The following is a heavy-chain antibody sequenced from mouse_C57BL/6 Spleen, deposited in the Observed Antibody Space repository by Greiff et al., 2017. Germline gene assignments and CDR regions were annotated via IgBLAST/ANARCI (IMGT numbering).Heavy chain of an antibody. J-gene: IGHJ3*01. CDR2: IKPNNGGT. CDR1: GYTFTDYN. CDR3: ARRGHYDYDSWFAY. Sequence: DVKLQESGPELVKPGASVKIPCKASGYTFTDYNMDWVKQSHGKSLEWIGDIKPNNGGTIYNQTFKGKATLTVDKPSRTSYMVLRSLTSEDTAVYYCARRGHYDYDSWFAYWGQGTLVTVAA. D-gene: IGHD2-4*01. V-gene: IGHV1-18*01.